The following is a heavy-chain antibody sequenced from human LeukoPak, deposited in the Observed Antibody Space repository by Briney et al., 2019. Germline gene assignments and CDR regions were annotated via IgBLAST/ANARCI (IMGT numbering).Heavy chain of an antibody. J-gene: IGHJ4*02. Sequence: ASVKVSCKASGYTFTSYGISWVRQAPGQGLEWMGWISAYNGNTNYAQKLQGRVTMTTDTSTSTAYMELRSLRSDDTAVYYCARRGLLWFGESSPYFDYWGQGTLVTVSS. CDR3: ARRGLLWFGESSPYFDY. D-gene: IGHD3-10*01. CDR1: GYTFTSYG. V-gene: IGHV1-18*01. CDR2: ISAYNGNT.